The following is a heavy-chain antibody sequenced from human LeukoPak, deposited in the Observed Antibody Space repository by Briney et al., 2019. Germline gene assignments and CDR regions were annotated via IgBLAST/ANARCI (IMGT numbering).Heavy chain of an antibody. J-gene: IGHJ4*02. V-gene: IGHV4-34*01. CDR3: ARVNLLGYCTNGVCPGGGLPFDY. D-gene: IGHD2-8*01. Sequence: SETLSLTCAVYGGSFSGYYWSWIRQSPGKGLEWIGEINYSESTNYNPSLKSRITMSVDTSKNQFSLKLSSVTAADTAVYYCARVNLLGYCTNGVCPGGGLPFDYWGQGTLVTVSS. CDR2: INYSEST. CDR1: GGSFSGYY.